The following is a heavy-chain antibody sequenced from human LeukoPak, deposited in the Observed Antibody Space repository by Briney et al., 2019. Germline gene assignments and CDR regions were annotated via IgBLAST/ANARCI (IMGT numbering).Heavy chain of an antibody. J-gene: IGHJ4*02. CDR3: AREIYDSGSTQFAY. CDR2: INTNTGSP. Sequence: ASVKVSCKASGYTFTKYGINWVRQAPGQGLEWMGWINTNTGSPTYAQGFTGRFVFSLDTSVSTAYLQISGLKAEDTAVYFCAREIYDSGSTQFAYWGQGTLVTVSS. V-gene: IGHV7-4-1*02. D-gene: IGHD3-10*01. CDR1: GYTFTKYG.